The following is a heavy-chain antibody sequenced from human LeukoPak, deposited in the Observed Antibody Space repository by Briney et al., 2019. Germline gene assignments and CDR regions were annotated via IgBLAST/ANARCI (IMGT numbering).Heavy chain of an antibody. CDR3: AKEGGTAYGDYEDAFDI. D-gene: IGHD4-17*01. CDR2: ISYDGSNK. V-gene: IGHV3-30*18. Sequence: GGSLRLSCAASGLTFSSYGMHWVRQAPGKGLEWVAVISYDGSNKYYADSVKGRFTISRDNSKNTLYLQMNSLRAEDTAVYYCAKEGGTAYGDYEDAFDIWGQGTMVTVSS. CDR1: GLTFSSYG. J-gene: IGHJ3*02.